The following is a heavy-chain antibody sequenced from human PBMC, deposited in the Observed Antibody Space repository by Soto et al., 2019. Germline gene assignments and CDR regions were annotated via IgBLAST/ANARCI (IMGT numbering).Heavy chain of an antibody. CDR2: IKQDGSDK. J-gene: IGHJ4*02. D-gene: IGHD4-17*01. Sequence: GGSLRLSCAASGFMFSNYWMSWVRQAPGKGLEWVAIIKQDGSDKYYVDSVRGRFTISRDNAKNSLYLQMNSLRIEDAAVYYCARNRDYAFDYWGRGTLVTVSS. CDR1: GFMFSNYW. V-gene: IGHV3-7*01. CDR3: ARNRDYAFDY.